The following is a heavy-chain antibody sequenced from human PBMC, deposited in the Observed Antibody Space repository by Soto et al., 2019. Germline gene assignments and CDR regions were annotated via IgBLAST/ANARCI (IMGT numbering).Heavy chain of an antibody. CDR2: INPYSGNT. D-gene: IGHD5-12*01. CDR1: GYTFSSHG. J-gene: IGHJ4*02. Sequence: ASVQVSCKASGYTFSSHGISWVRQAPGQGLEWMGWINPYSGNTHFAQKVQGRVTLTIDTTTSKAYMELRSLTSDDTAMYYCAREMDSGSDHDFDYWGQGNLVTVS. V-gene: IGHV1-18*04. CDR3: AREMDSGSDHDFDY.